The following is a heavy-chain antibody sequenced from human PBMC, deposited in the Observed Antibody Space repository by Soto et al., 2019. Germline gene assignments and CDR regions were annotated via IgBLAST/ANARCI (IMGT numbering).Heavy chain of an antibody. V-gene: IGHV3-9*01. CDR3: AKDNTDDFWSDLIYFHH. CDR1: GFTFDDYA. Sequence: EVQLVESGGGLVQPGRSLRLSCAASGFTFDDYAMHWVRQAPGKGLEWVSGINWNSGTMGYEDSVKGRLTISRDNAKNSLYLQMNSLRAEDTGLYYCAKDNTDDFWSDLIYFHHWGHGTLVTVSS. CDR2: INWNSGTM. J-gene: IGHJ1*01. D-gene: IGHD3-3*01.